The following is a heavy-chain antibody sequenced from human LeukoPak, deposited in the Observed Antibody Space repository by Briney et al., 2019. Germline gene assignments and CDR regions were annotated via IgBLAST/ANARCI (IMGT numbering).Heavy chain of an antibody. Sequence: ASVKVSCKASGYTFTSYGICWVRQAPGQGLEWMGWISAYNGNTNYAQKLQGRVTMTTDTSTSTAYMELRSLRSDDTAVYYCARGALTTIFGVVIISRGHAFDIWGQGTMVTVSS. CDR2: ISAYNGNT. V-gene: IGHV1-18*01. CDR3: ARGALTTIFGVVIISRGHAFDI. CDR1: GYTFTSYG. J-gene: IGHJ3*02. D-gene: IGHD3-3*01.